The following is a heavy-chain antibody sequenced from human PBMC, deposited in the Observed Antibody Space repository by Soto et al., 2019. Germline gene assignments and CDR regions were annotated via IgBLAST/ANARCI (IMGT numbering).Heavy chain of an antibody. D-gene: IGHD2-2*01. CDR2: ISSSSSTI. CDR1: GFTCSSYS. Sequence: RSLRLSCAASGFTCSSYSMNWVRQAKGKGLEWVSYISSSSSTIYYADSVKGRFTISRDNAKNSLYLQMNSLRDEDTAVYYCAREGCSSTSCYSYYYYYGMDVWGQGTTVTVSS. J-gene: IGHJ6*02. V-gene: IGHV3-48*02. CDR3: AREGCSSTSCYSYYYYYGMDV.